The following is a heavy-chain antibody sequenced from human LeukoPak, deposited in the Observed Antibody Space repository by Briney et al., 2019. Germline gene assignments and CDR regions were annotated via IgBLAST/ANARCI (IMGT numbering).Heavy chain of an antibody. V-gene: IGHV4-59*01. D-gene: IGHD2/OR15-2a*01. CDR1: GGSISSYY. Sequence: SETLSLTCTVSGGSISSYYWSWIRQPPGKGLEWIGYIYYSVSTNYNPSLKSRVTISVDTSKNQFSLKLSSVTAADTAVYYCASTIGYYYYGMDVWGQGTTVTVSS. CDR3: ASTIGYYYYGMDV. CDR2: IYYSVST. J-gene: IGHJ6*02.